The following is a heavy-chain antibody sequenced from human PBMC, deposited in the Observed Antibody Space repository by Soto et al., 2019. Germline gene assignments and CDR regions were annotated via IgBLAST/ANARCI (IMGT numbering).Heavy chain of an antibody. V-gene: IGHV2-70*01. D-gene: IGHD6-13*01. CDR2: IDWDDDK. CDR1: GFSLSTSGMC. J-gene: IGHJ4*02. Sequence: SGPTLVNPTQTLTLTCTFSGFSLSTSGMCVSWIRQPPGKALEWLALIDWDDDKYYSTSLKTRLTISKDTSKNQVVLTMTNMDPVDTATYYCARRFGYSSSWAFDYWGQGTLVTVSS. CDR3: ARRFGYSSSWAFDY.